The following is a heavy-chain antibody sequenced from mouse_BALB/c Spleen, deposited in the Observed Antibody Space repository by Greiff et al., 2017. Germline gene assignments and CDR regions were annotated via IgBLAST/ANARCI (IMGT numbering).Heavy chain of an antibody. CDR3: ARGGNYDYDSFAY. V-gene: IGHV1S137*01. CDR2: INTYYGDA. D-gene: IGHD2-4*01. J-gene: IGHJ3*01. CDR1: GYTFTDYA. Sequence: QVQLQQSGAELVRPGVSVKISCKGSGYTFTDYAMHWVKQSHAKSLEWIGVINTYYGDASYNQKFKGKATMTVDKSSSTAYMELARLTSEDSAIYYCARGGNYDYDSFAYWGQGTLVTVSA.